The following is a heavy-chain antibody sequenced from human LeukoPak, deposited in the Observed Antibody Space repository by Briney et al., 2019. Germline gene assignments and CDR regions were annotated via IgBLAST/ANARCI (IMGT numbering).Heavy chain of an antibody. CDR1: GGSISSYY. D-gene: IGHD3-22*01. CDR3: AREGYYDSSGYYPEN. Sequence: PSETLSLTCTVSGGSISSYYWCWIRQPAGKGLQWIGRIYTSGSTNCNPSLKSRVTMSVDTSKNQFSLKLSSVTAADTAVYYCAREGYYDSSGYYPENWGQGTLVTVSS. V-gene: IGHV4-4*07. CDR2: IYTSGST. J-gene: IGHJ4*02.